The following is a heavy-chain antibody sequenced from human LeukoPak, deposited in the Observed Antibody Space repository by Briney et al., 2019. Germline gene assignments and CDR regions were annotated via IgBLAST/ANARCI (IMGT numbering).Heavy chain of an antibody. V-gene: IGHV1-18*01. CDR1: GYTFTSYG. Sequence: ASVKVSCKASGYTFTSYGISWVRQAPGQGLEWMGWISAYNGNTNYAQKLQGRVTMTTDTSTSTAYMELRSLRYDDTAVYYCARGQGIAVAGDLDYWGQGTLVTVSS. J-gene: IGHJ4*02. CDR3: ARGQGIAVAGDLDY. CDR2: ISAYNGNT. D-gene: IGHD6-19*01.